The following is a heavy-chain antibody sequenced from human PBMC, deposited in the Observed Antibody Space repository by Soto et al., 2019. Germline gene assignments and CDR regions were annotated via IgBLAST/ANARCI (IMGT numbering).Heavy chain of an antibody. J-gene: IGHJ4*02. CDR3: VPGDYGWYFNY. CDR1: GGSISSDGYY. V-gene: IGHV4-31*03. D-gene: IGHD3-10*01. CDR2: IYYSGST. Sequence: QVQLQESGPGLVKPSQTLSLTCTVSGGSISSDGYYWSWIRQHPGKGLEWIGYIYYSGSTYYNPSLKRRVTISPDTSKNQISLNLSSVTAADTAVYYCVPGDYGWYFNYGGQGTLVTVSS.